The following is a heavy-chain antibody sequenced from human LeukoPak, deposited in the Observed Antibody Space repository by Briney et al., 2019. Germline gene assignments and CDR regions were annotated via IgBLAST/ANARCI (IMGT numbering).Heavy chain of an antibody. V-gene: IGHV5-51*01. J-gene: IGHJ4*02. CDR3: ARRGAVAGTNFDY. Sequence: RGESLKISCKGSGYSFTTYWIGWVRQMPGKGLEWMGIIYPGDSDTRYSPSFQGQVTISADRSITTAYLQWRSLKASDTAMYYCARRGAVAGTNFDYWGQGTLVTVSS. CDR1: GYSFTTYW. CDR2: IYPGDSDT. D-gene: IGHD6-19*01.